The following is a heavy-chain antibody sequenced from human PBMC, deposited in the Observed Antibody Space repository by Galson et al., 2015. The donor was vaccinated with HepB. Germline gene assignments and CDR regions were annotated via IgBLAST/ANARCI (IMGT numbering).Heavy chain of an antibody. CDR2: IKGDGSST. CDR1: GFTFSSYW. CDR3: ARGGYSGYDRPQIDY. J-gene: IGHJ4*02. V-gene: IGHV3-74*01. Sequence: SLRLSCAASGFTFSSYWMHWVRQAPGKGLVWVSRIKGDGSSTSYADSVKGRFTISRDNAKNTLYLQMNSLRADDTALYYCARGGYSGYDRPQIDYWGQGTLVTVSS. D-gene: IGHD5-12*01.